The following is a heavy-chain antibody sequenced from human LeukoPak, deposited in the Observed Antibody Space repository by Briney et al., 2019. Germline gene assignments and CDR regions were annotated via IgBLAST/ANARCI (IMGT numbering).Heavy chain of an antibody. CDR2: IFYSGTT. J-gene: IGHJ6*03. Sequence: SETLSLTCNVSGDSISSDYWSWIRQSPEKGLEWIGFIFYSGTTTYNPSLQSRVTISVDTSKNQFSLKLTSVTAADTAVYYCARTRPQDHGTIYMDVWGKGTTVTVSS. V-gene: IGHV4-59*08. CDR1: GDSISSDY. D-gene: IGHD4-17*01. CDR3: ARTRPQDHGTIYMDV.